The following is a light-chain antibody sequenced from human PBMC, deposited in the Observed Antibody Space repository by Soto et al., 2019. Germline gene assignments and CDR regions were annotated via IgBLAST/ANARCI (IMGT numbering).Light chain of an antibody. CDR1: SSDVGVYIY. V-gene: IGLV2-14*01. CDR2: DVT. CDR3: SSYTTSSSYV. Sequence: SVLTQPTSVSXSPGQSLTISCTGTSSDVGVYIYVSWYQQHPGKAPKLMIYDVTSRPSGVSYLFSGSKSGNTASLTISGIQAEDEADYYCSSYTTSSSYVFGTGTKVTVL. J-gene: IGLJ1*01.